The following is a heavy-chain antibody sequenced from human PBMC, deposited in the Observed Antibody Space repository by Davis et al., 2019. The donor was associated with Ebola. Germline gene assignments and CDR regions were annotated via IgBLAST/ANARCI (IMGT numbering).Heavy chain of an antibody. V-gene: IGHV4-34*01. CDR3: ARHAPSVTMTVVGNVDY. CDR1: GGSFSGYY. J-gene: IGHJ4*02. CDR2: IYYSGST. D-gene: IGHD3-22*01. Sequence: MPSETLSLTCAVYGGSFSGYYWSWIRQPPGKGLEWIGYIYYSGSTYYNTSLKSRVTISVDRSKNQFSLKLSSVTAADTAVYYCARHAPSVTMTVVGNVDYWGQGTLVTVSS.